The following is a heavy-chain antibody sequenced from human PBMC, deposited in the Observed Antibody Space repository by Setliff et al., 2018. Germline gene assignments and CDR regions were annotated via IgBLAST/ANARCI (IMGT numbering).Heavy chain of an antibody. V-gene: IGHV5-51*01. Sequence: GESLKISCQGSGYSFTTYWIGWVRQMPGKGLEWMGIIYPGDSDTRYSPSFQGQVTISADKSISTAYLQWSSLKASDTAMYYCARQIGSSLSHFYYYMDVRGKGTTVTVSS. J-gene: IGHJ6*03. CDR1: GYSFTTYW. CDR3: ARQIGSSLSHFYYYMDV. CDR2: IYPGDSDT. D-gene: IGHD6-19*01.